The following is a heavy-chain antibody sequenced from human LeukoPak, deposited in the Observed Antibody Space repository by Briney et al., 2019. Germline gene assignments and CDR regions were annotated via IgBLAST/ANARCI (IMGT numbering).Heavy chain of an antibody. D-gene: IGHD5-24*01. CDR3: AKDIQLST. V-gene: IGHV3-23*01. Sequence: GGALRLSCAASGFTFSVAAMTWVRQAPGKGLEWVSLIGASGESTYYADSVKGRFTISRDNSKNTLSLKMNSLRVEDTAMYFCAKDIQLSTWGLGTMVTVSS. CDR1: GFTFSVAA. J-gene: IGHJ3*01. CDR2: IGASGEST.